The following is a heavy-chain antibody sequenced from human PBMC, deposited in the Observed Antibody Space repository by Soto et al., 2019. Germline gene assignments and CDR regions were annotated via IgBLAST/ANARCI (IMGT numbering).Heavy chain of an antibody. V-gene: IGHV3-30*18. Sequence: QVQLVESGGGVVQPGRSLRLSCAASGFTFSSYGMHWVRQDPGKGLEWVAVISYDGSNKYYADSVKGRFTISRDNSKNTLYLQMNSLRAEDTAVYYCAKETYSGPLDYWGQGTLVTVS. CDR3: AKETYSGPLDY. J-gene: IGHJ4*02. CDR1: GFTFSSYG. CDR2: ISYDGSNK. D-gene: IGHD2-15*01.